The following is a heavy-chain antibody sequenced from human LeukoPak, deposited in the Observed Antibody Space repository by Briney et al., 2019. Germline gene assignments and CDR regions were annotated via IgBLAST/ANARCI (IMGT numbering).Heavy chain of an antibody. Sequence: PSETLSLTCTVSGGSISSGDYYWSWIRQPPGKGLEWIGYIYYSGSTYYNPSLKSRVTISVDTSKNQFSLKLGSVTAADTAVYYCARNTYSSGWYRSLNLWGRGTLVTVSS. CDR2: IYYSGST. CDR1: GGSISSGDYY. D-gene: IGHD6-19*01. J-gene: IGHJ2*01. CDR3: ARNTYSSGWYRSLNL. V-gene: IGHV4-30-4*01.